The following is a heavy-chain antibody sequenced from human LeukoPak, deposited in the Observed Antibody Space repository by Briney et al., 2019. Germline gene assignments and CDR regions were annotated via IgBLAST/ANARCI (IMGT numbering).Heavy chain of an antibody. J-gene: IGHJ6*02. D-gene: IGHD3-16*01. CDR1: GFTFSDSW. Sequence: QAGGSLRLSCAASGFTFSDSWMSWVRQAPGKGLEWVANMNQDGSAKGYVDSVKGRFTISRDNARNSLYLQMSSLRPDDTAVYYCATYTHWVAGDVWGQGTTVTVSS. CDR3: ATYTHWVAGDV. CDR2: MNQDGSAK. V-gene: IGHV3-7*01.